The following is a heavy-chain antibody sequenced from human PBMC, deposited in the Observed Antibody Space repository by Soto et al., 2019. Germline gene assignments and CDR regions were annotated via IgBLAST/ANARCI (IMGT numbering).Heavy chain of an antibody. CDR2: IWGDGSNK. Sequence: GGSLRLSCPASGFIFSNYGMSWVRKAPGRGLEWVGAIWGDGSNKYYADSVKGRFTISRDNSKNTLYLQMNSLRAEDTAVYYCAREGRGRGPTHYGMDVWGQGTTVTVSS. CDR1: GFIFSNYG. V-gene: IGHV3-33*08. CDR3: AREGRGRGPTHYGMDV. D-gene: IGHD3-10*01. J-gene: IGHJ6*02.